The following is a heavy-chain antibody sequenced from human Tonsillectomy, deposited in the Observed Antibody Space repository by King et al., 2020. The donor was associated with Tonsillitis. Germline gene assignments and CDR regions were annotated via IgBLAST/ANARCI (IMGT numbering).Heavy chain of an antibody. D-gene: IGHD5-24*01. V-gene: IGHV3-23*04. Sequence: VQLVESGGGWVQPGGSLRLSCAASGFTFSSYAMTWVRQAPGKGLEWVSAISDSGDTTYYADSVKGRFTISRDISKNTLYLQMNSLRAEDTAVYYCAKKGLQASGPYYFDCWGQGTLVAVSS. J-gene: IGHJ4*02. CDR3: AKKGLQASGPYYFDC. CDR1: GFTFSSYA. CDR2: ISDSGDTT.